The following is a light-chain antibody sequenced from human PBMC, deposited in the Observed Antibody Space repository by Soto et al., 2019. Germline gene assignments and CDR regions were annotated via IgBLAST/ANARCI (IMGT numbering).Light chain of an antibody. CDR3: QQYSIWRT. CDR2: GAS. CDR1: ESVSTN. J-gene: IGKJ1*01. V-gene: IGKV3-15*01. Sequence: EIVMTQSPATLSLSPGERATLSCRASESVSTNLAWSQQQAGKAPRLLIYGASTRATGIPARLSGSGSGTEFTLTIRSLQSEDFAVYCCQQYSIWRTFGQGTKVDIK.